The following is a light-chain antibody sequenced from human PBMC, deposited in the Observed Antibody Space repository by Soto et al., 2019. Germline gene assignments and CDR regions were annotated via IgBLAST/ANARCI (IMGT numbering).Light chain of an antibody. J-gene: IGKJ2*01. Sequence: EIVLTQSPATLPLSPGERATLSCRASQSVSSYLAWYQQKPGQAPRLLIYDASNRATGIPARFSGSGSGTDFTPTISSLEPEDFAVYYCQQRSNWPHTFGQGTKLEIK. CDR3: QQRSNWPHT. CDR1: QSVSSY. CDR2: DAS. V-gene: IGKV3-11*01.